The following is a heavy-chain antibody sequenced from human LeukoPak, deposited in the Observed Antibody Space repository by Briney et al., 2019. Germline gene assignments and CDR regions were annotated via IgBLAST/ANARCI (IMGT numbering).Heavy chain of an antibody. D-gene: IGHD2-21*01. CDR1: GDSVSSNSAA. J-gene: IGHJ3*02. CDR2: TYYRSKWFF. CDR3: AREIEAQTTYCAFDI. Sequence: SQTLSLTCAISGDSVSSNSAAWSWIRQSPSRGLEWLGRTYYRSKWFFNYEVSVRSRITINPDTSKNQFSLQLNSVTPEDTAVYFCAREIEAQTTYCAFDIWGQGTMVTVSS. V-gene: IGHV6-1*01.